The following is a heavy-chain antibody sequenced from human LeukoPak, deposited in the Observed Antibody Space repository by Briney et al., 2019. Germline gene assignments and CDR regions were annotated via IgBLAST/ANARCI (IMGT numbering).Heavy chain of an antibody. CDR1: GESFSGYY. V-gene: IGHV4-34*01. CDR2: INHSGST. CDR3: AKGEPLQQFDY. D-gene: IGHD1-14*01. J-gene: IGHJ4*02. Sequence: SETLSLTCAVYGESFSGYYWSWIRQPPGKGLEWIGEINHSGSTNYNPSLKSRVSMSVDTSKNQFSLKLSSVTAADTAVYYCAKGEPLQQFDYWGQGTLVTVSS.